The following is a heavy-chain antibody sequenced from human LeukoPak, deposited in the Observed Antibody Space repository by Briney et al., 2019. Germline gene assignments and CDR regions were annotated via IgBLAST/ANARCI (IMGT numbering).Heavy chain of an antibody. V-gene: IGHV4-61*02. Sequence: PSETLSLTCTVSGGSISCGSYYWSWIRQPAGKGLEWIGRIYTSGSTNYNPSLKSRVTISVDTSKNQFSLKLSSVTAAATAVYYCARGKFVYDFWSGYCERSGYGSYYFDYWGQGTLVTVSS. D-gene: IGHD3-3*01. CDR2: IYTSGST. CDR3: ARGKFVYDFWSGYCERSGYGSYYFDY. J-gene: IGHJ4*02. CDR1: GGSISCGSYY.